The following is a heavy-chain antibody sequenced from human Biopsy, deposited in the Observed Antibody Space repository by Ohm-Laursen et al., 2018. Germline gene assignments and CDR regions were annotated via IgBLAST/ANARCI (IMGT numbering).Heavy chain of an antibody. Sequence: TLSLTCSVYGESFNGYYWSWTRQTPGKGLEWIGEINHSGRTNYNPSLKSRVTISVDTSKNQFSLKVSSVTAADTALYFCARHPTGFWFDPWGHGTLVTVSS. CDR3: ARHPTGFWFDP. CDR2: INHSGRT. V-gene: IGHV4-34*01. CDR1: GESFNGYY. J-gene: IGHJ5*02.